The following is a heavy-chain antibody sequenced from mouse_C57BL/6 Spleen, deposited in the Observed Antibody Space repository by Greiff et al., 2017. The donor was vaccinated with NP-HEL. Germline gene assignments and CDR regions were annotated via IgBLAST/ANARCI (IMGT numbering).Heavy chain of an antibody. CDR1: GFNIKDDY. V-gene: IGHV14-4*01. CDR2: IDPENGDT. J-gene: IGHJ2*01. Sequence: EVQLQQSGAELVRPGASVKLSCTASGFNIKDDYMHWVKQRPEQGLEWIGWIDPENGDTEYASKFQGKATITADTSSNTAYLQLSSLTSEDTAVYYCTTSRGVTTPFDYWGQGTTLTVSS. CDR3: TTSRGVTTPFDY. D-gene: IGHD2-2*01.